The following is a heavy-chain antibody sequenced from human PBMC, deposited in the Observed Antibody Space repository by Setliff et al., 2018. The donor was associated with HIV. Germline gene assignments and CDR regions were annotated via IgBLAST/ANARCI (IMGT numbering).Heavy chain of an antibody. CDR3: ARGLWFGELEGYNWFDP. J-gene: IGHJ5*02. CDR1: GYTFTGYY. D-gene: IGHD3-10*01. CDR2: INPNSGGT. V-gene: IGHV1-2*02. Sequence: ASVKVSCKASGYTFTGYYLHWVRQAPGQGLEWMGWINPNSGGTNYAQKFQGRVTMTRDTSISTAYMELSRLRSDDTAVYYCARGLWFGELEGYNWFDPWGQGTLVTVSS.